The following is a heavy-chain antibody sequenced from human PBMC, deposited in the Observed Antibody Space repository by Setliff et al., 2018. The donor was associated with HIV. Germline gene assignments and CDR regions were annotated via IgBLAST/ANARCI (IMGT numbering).Heavy chain of an antibody. CDR1: GGSISSYY. V-gene: IGHV4-4*07. CDR2: MYTSGVA. J-gene: IGHJ6*03. Sequence: SETLSLTCTVSGGSISSYYWSWIRQPAGKGLEWIGRMYTSGVAKYNPSLESRVTVSVDTSKNQFSLNVNSVTAPDTAVYYCVRHTRDTSLAHYYYYIDVWGKGTTVTVSS. D-gene: IGHD5-18*01. CDR3: VRHTRDTSLAHYYYYIDV.